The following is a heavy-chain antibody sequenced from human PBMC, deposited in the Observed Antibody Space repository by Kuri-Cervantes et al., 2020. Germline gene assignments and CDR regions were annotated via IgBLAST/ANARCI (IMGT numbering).Heavy chain of an antibody. CDR3: AKMERVVTVVDP. J-gene: IGHJ5*02. CDR1: GGSFSGYY. Sequence: GSLRLSCAVYGGSFSGYYWSWIRQPPGKGLELIGYIYHSGSTNYNPSLASRVTISVDTSKNQFSLELRSVTAADTAVYYCAKMERVVTVVDPWGQGTLVTVSS. CDR2: IYHSGST. V-gene: IGHV4-34*01. D-gene: IGHD3-3*01.